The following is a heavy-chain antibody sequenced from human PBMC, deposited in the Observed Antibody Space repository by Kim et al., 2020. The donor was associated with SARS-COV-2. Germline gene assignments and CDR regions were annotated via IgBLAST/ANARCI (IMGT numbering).Heavy chain of an antibody. J-gene: IGHJ4*02. D-gene: IGHD2-15*01. CDR1: GFTFSSYG. Sequence: GGSLRLSCAPSGFTFSSYGMHWVRQAPGKGLESVAVIWYDGSNKYYADSVKGRFTISRDNSKNTLYLQMNSLRVEDTAVYYCAKDPSGCRGGTFYPDYWGPGNLLPVSS. CDR2: IWYDGSNK. CDR3: AKDPSGCRGGTFYPDY. V-gene: IGHV3-33*06.